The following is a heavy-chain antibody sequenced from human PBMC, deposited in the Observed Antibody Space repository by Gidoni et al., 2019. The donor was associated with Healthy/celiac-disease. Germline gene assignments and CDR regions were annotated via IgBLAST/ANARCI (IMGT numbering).Heavy chain of an antibody. J-gene: IGHJ4*02. CDR1: GFTFGAYS. CDR3: TRGRYSDWSYFDY. V-gene: IGHV3-49*05. D-gene: IGHD3-9*01. Sequence: EVQLVESGVGLVKPGRSLRLSCTASGFTFGAYSMSWFRQDSRKGLEWVGCIRSNAYGGTTEYAASVKGRFTISRDDSKSSAYLQMNSLKTEDTAVYYCTRGRYSDWSYFDYWGQGTLVTVSS. CDR2: IRSNAYGGTT.